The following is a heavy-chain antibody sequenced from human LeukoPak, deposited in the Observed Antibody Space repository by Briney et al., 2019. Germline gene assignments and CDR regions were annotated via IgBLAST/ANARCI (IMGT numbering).Heavy chain of an antibody. V-gene: IGHV3-74*01. CDR2: INGDGRTT. CDR3: ARAFNSGLSANDY. Sequence: GGSLRLSCAASGFTFSSYAMSWVRQAPGKGLEWVSHINGDGRTTSYADSVKGRFTISRDNAKNTLYLQMNSLRAEDTAVYYCARAFNSGLSANDYWGQGTLVTVSS. D-gene: IGHD6-19*01. CDR1: GFTFSSYA. J-gene: IGHJ4*02.